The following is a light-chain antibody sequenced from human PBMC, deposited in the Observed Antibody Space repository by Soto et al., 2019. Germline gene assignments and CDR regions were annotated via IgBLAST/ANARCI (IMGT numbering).Light chain of an antibody. V-gene: IGKV3-20*01. CDR3: QQYGSSPRT. CDR1: KSISSSY. J-gene: IGKJ1*01. CDR2: GAS. Sequence: LTTAPVTLSLSPGALATLSCRRAKSISSSYLTWYQQKPGQAPRLLIYGASTRATGIPDRFSGSGSGTDFTLTISSLQPEDFAVYYCQQYGSSPRTFGQGTKVDIK.